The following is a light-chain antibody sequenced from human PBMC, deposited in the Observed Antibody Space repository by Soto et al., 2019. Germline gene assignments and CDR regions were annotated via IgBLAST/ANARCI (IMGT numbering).Light chain of an antibody. CDR1: QSVNRN. V-gene: IGKV3-15*01. CDR2: GAS. Sequence: EIVMTQSPATLSVSPGERAALSCRASQSVNRNFAWYQQKPGQAPRLLIYGASTRATDIPARFSGSGSGTEFTLTISSLQSEDFAVYYCQQYNNWPYTFGQGTKLEIK. CDR3: QQYNNWPYT. J-gene: IGKJ2*01.